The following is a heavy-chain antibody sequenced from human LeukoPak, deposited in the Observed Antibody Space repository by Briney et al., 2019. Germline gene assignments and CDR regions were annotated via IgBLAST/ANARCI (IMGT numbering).Heavy chain of an antibody. CDR3: ARGHWGCDY. V-gene: IGHV4-59*02. D-gene: IGHD7-27*01. CDR2: IFHTGNT. Sequence: SETLSLTCTVSGGSVSGYYWSWIRQPPGNVLEWIGYIFHTGNTNYNPSLRSRVTISVDTSKNQFSLKLTSVTAADTAVYYCARGHWGCDYWGQGALVTVSS. J-gene: IGHJ4*02. CDR1: GGSVSGYY.